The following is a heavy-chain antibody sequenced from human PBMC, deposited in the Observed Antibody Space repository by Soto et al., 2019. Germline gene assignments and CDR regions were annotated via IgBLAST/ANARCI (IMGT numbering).Heavy chain of an antibody. CDR1: GDSVSSNSAA. CDR3: GRQDGRGWFHP. CDR2: TYYRSKWYN. V-gene: IGHV6-1*01. J-gene: IGHJ5*02. Sequence: SQTLSLTCAISGDSVSSNSAAWSWIRQSPSRGLEWLGRTYYRSKWYNDYAGSVKSRITINPDTSKNQFSLHLNSVTPEDTAVYYFGRQDGRGWFHPWCQATLVTVSS. D-gene: IGHD2-15*01.